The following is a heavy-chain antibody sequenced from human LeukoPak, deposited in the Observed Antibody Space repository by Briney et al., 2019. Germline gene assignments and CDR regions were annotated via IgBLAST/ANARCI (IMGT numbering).Heavy chain of an antibody. V-gene: IGHV3-23*01. J-gene: IGHJ4*02. Sequence: QSGGSLRLSCAASGFTFSSYAVSWVRQAPGKGLEWVSYISGSGVATYSADSVKGRFTISRDNSKNTLYLQMNRLRAEDTAVYYCAKDWGYSTSQGYYFDYWGQGTVVTVSS. CDR2: ISGSGVAT. CDR3: AKDWGYSTSQGYYFDY. CDR1: GFTFSSYA. D-gene: IGHD6-13*01.